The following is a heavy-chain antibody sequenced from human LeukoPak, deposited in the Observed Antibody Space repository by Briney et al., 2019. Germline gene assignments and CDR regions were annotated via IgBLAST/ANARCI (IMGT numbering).Heavy chain of an antibody. D-gene: IGHD2-15*01. V-gene: IGHV1-8*01. CDR2: MNPNSGNT. CDR1: GYTFTSYD. J-gene: IGHJ5*02. CDR3: VRSGFCSGATCSYQWSLGWFDP. Sequence: ASVKVSCKASGYTFTSYDINWVRQASGQGLEWMGWMNPNSGNTGYAQRFQGRVTMSKDTSIITAYMELRNLRSEDTAIYYCVRSGFCSGATCSYQWSLGWFDPWGQGTLVIVSS.